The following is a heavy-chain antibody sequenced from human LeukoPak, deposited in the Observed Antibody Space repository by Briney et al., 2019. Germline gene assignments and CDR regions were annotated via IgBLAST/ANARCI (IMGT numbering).Heavy chain of an antibody. J-gene: IGHJ4*02. Sequence: GGSLRLSCAASGFTFSSYSMDWVRQAPGKGLEWVSSISSSSYIYYADSVKGRFTISRDNAKNSLYLQMNSLRAEDTAVYYCAREFLSGYSGYDLNYFDYWGQGTLITVSS. CDR3: AREFLSGYSGYDLNYFDY. CDR2: ISSSSYI. D-gene: IGHD5-12*01. V-gene: IGHV3-21*01. CDR1: GFTFSSYS.